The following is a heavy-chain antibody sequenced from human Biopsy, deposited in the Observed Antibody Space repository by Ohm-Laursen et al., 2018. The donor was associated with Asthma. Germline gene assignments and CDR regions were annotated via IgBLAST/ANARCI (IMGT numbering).Heavy chain of an antibody. CDR2: TNERGVT. V-gene: IGHV4-34*01. Sequence: TLSLTCDVYPGSFSGFFWTWIRQSPGKGLEWIGETNERGVTNNNPSLKSRVIISIDTYWNRVSLKLTSVTAADTAVYFCARHWSGTGWHDVYNWFDPWGQGTLVTVSS. CDR3: ARHWSGTGWHDVYNWFDP. CDR1: PGSFSGFF. D-gene: IGHD1-1*01. J-gene: IGHJ5*02.